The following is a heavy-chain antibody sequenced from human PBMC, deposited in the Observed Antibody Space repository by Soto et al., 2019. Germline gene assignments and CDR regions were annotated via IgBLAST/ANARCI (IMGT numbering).Heavy chain of an antibody. CDR1: GYTFTSYD. CDR3: ARGKSSSWYDYYYGMDV. D-gene: IGHD6-13*01. J-gene: IGHJ6*02. V-gene: IGHV1-8*01. Sequence: VASVKVSCKASGYTFTSYDINWVRQATGQGLEWMGWMNPNSVNTGYAQKFQGRVTMTRNTSISTAYMELSSLRSEDTAVYYCARGKSSSWYDYYYGMDVWGQGTTVTVSS. CDR2: MNPNSVNT.